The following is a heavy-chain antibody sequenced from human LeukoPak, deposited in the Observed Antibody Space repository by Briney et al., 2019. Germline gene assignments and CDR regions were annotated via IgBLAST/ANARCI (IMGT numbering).Heavy chain of an antibody. J-gene: IGHJ4*02. CDR1: GYTFTGYY. Sequence: EASVKVSCKASGYTFTGYYMHWVRQAPGQGLEWMGWINPNSGGTNYAQKFQGGVTMTRDTSISTAYMELSRLRSDDTAVYYCARAGRVWEYYYDSSGYYSRYFDYWGQGTLVTVSS. CDR3: ARAGRVWEYYYDSSGYYSRYFDY. V-gene: IGHV1-2*02. CDR2: INPNSGGT. D-gene: IGHD3-22*01.